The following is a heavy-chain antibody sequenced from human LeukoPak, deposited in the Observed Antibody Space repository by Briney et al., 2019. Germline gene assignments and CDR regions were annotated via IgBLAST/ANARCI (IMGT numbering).Heavy chain of an antibody. D-gene: IGHD1-26*01. Sequence: ASVKVSCKASVYTFTSYGIRWVGPAPGQGLEWMGWISAYNGNIKYAQKFQGRVTMTTDTSTSTAYMELRSLRSDDTAVYYCATDALYSGSYQYFDYWGQGTLVTVSS. CDR1: VYTFTSYG. J-gene: IGHJ4*02. V-gene: IGHV1-18*01. CDR2: ISAYNGNI. CDR3: ATDALYSGSYQYFDY.